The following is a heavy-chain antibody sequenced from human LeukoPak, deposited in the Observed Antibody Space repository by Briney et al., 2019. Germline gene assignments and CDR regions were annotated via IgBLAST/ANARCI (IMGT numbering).Heavy chain of an antibody. CDR3: ARDFQGYYYYGMDV. Sequence: ASVEVSCKASGYTFTSYYMHWVRRAPGQGLDWVGIINPSAGSTTYAQKFQGRVTMTRGTSTSTVYMELSSLRSEDTAVYYCARDFQGYYYYGMDVWGQGTTVTVS. CDR1: GYTFTSYY. CDR2: INPSAGST. J-gene: IGHJ6*02. V-gene: IGHV1-46*01.